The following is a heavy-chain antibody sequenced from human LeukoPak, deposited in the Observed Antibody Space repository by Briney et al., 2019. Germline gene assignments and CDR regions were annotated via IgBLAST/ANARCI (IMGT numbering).Heavy chain of an antibody. Sequence: GGSLRLSCAASGNYSMHWVRQVPGKGLVWVSHINSDGSWISYADSVKGRFTISKDNAKNTVYLQMNSLRAEDTAVYYCVSFYETYWGRGTLVTVSS. CDR2: INSDGSWI. J-gene: IGHJ4*02. D-gene: IGHD2/OR15-2a*01. V-gene: IGHV3-74*01. CDR1: GNYS. CDR3: VSFYETY.